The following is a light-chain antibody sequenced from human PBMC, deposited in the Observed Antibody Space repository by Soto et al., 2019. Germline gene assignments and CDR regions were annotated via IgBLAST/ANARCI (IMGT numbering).Light chain of an antibody. V-gene: IGLV2-8*01. CDR3: SSYAGNNNLRV. J-gene: IGLJ2*01. Sequence: QSALTQAPSASGSPGQSVSISCTGTSSDVGGYNYVSWYQQHPGKAPKLMIYEVSKRPSGVPDRFSGSKSGNTASLTVSGLHAEDEADYYCSSYAGNNNLRVFGGGTKLTVL. CDR1: SSDVGGYNY. CDR2: EVS.